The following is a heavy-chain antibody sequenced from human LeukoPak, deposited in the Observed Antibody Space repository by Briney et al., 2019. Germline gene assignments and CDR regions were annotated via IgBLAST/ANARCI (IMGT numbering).Heavy chain of an antibody. J-gene: IGHJ4*02. CDR3: ARDVASNWYFDY. CDR2: IWYDGSNK. Sequence: PGRSLRLSCAASGFTFSNYGMHWVRQAPGKGLEWVAIIWYDGSNKYYADSVKGRFIISRGNSKNTLYLQMNSLRAEDTAVYYCARDVASNWYFDYWGQGTLVTVSS. CDR1: GFTFSNYG. V-gene: IGHV3-33*01. D-gene: IGHD1-1*01.